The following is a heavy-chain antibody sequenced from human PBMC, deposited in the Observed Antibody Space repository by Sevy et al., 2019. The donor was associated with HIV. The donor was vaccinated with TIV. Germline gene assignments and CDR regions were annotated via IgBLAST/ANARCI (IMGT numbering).Heavy chain of an antibody. D-gene: IGHD2-15*01. V-gene: IGHV3-48*01. J-gene: IGHJ4*02. CDR3: ARVPLYDDPWYCDH. CDR2: ISGTSQTI. Sequence: GGSLRLSCGAAGFSFSTYSLNWVRQAPGKGLEWISYISGTSQTIYYADSVKGGFTISRDNAKNSLYLQMNSLGAEDTAIYYCARVPLYDDPWYCDHWGQGSLVTVSS. CDR1: GFSFSTYS.